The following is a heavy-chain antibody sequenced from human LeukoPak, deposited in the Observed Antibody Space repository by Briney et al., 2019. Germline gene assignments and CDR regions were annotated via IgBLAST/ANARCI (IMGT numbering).Heavy chain of an antibody. Sequence: GGSLRLSCAASGFTFSSYATSWVRQAPGKGLEWVSAISGSGGSTYYADSVKGRFTISRDNSKNTLYLQMNSLRAEDTAVYYCARASGSYHRIDYWGQGTLVTVSS. V-gene: IGHV3-23*01. CDR3: ARASGSYHRIDY. D-gene: IGHD1-26*01. CDR2: ISGSGGST. CDR1: GFTFSSYA. J-gene: IGHJ4*02.